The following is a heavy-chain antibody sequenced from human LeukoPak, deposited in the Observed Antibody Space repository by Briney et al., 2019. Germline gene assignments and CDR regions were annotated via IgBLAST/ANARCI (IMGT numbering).Heavy chain of an antibody. J-gene: IGHJ4*02. D-gene: IGHD6-19*01. CDR2: IKSDGSTT. V-gene: IGHV3-74*01. Sequence: GGSLRLSCVASEFTFTSYWMNWVRHAPGKGLVWVSRIKSDGSTTSYADSVKGRFTISRDNAKNTLYLQMNSLRAEDTAVYYCARHGGIAVAGTKIRYWGQGTLVTVSS. CDR1: EFTFTSYW. CDR3: ARHGGIAVAGTKIRY.